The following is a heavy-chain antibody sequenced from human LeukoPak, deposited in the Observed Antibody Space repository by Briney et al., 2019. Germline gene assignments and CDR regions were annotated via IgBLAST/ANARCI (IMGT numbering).Heavy chain of an antibody. CDR3: ARRLSGRVDS. CDR2: ISGSGGNT. Sequence: GGSLRLSCAAPGFTFSSYAMSWVRQAPGEGLEWVSIISGSGGNTYCADSVKGRFTISRDNSKNTLYLQMNSLRAEDTAVYYCARRLSGRVDSWGQGTLVTVSS. CDR1: GFTFSSYA. D-gene: IGHD2-15*01. J-gene: IGHJ4*02. V-gene: IGHV3-23*01.